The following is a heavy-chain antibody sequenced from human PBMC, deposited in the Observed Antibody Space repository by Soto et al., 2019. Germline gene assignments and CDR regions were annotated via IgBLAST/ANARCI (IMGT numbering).Heavy chain of an antibody. CDR1: GFTFSSYG. CDR3: AKDRYSGYDRKRFDY. D-gene: IGHD5-12*01. CDR2: ISYDGSNK. V-gene: IGHV3-30*18. J-gene: IGHJ4*02. Sequence: GGSLRLSCAASGFTFSSYGMHWVRQAPGKGLEWVAVISYDGSNKYYADSVKGRFTTSRDNSKNTLYLQMNSLRAEDTAVYYCAKDRYSGYDRKRFDYWGQGTLVTVSS.